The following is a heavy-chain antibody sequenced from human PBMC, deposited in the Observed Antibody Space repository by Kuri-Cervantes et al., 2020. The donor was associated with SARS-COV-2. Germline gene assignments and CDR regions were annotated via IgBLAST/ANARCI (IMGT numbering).Heavy chain of an antibody. CDR3: ARDGRDGYNREFLTD. CDR2: INPGGGAT. J-gene: IGHJ4*02. V-gene: IGHV1-46*01. D-gene: IGHD5-24*01. Sequence: ASVKVSCKASGYTFTNYYIHWVRQAPGQGLEWMGIINPGGGATTYAQKFQGRVTMTRDTSTSTVYMELSSLRSEDTAVYFCARDGRDGYNREFLTDWGQGPLVTVSS. CDR1: GYTFTNYY.